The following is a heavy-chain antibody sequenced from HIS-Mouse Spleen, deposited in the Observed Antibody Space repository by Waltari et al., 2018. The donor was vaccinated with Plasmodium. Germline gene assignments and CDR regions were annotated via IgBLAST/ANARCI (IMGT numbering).Heavy chain of an antibody. J-gene: IGHJ4*02. CDR2: IYYSGST. CDR1: GGSISSSY. V-gene: IGHV4-59*01. Sequence: QVQLPESGPGLVKPSETLSLTCTVPGGSISSSYWSWTRQPPGKGLEWIGYIYYSGSTNYNPSLKSRVTISVDTSKNQFSLKLSSVTAADTAVYYCARVGDFWSGYYFDYWGQGTLVTVSS. D-gene: IGHD3-3*01. CDR3: ARVGDFWSGYYFDY.